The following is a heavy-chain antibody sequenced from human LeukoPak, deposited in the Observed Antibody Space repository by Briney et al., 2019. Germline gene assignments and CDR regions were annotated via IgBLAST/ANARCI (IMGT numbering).Heavy chain of an antibody. D-gene: IGHD1-26*01. CDR3: ARGQVGPYYYMDV. J-gene: IGHJ6*03. V-gene: IGHV4-34*01. CDR1: GGSFSGYY. CDR2: INHSGST. Sequence: SETLSLTCAVYGGSFSGYYWSWIRQPPGKGLEWIGEINHSGSTNYNPSLQSRVTISVDTSKNQFSLKLSSVTAADTAVYYCARGQVGPYYYMDVWGKGTTVTVSS.